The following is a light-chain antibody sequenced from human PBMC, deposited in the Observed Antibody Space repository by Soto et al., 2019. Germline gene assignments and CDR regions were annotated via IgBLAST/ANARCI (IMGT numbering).Light chain of an antibody. J-gene: IGKJ1*01. Sequence: DIQMTQSPSTLSASVGDRVTITCRASQRIGSWLAWYQQKPGKAPKLLIYKASTLESGVPSRFGGSGSGTEFTLTISSLQPDDFATYYCQQYNSWWTFGQGTKVEIK. CDR2: KAS. CDR1: QRIGSW. CDR3: QQYNSWWT. V-gene: IGKV1-5*03.